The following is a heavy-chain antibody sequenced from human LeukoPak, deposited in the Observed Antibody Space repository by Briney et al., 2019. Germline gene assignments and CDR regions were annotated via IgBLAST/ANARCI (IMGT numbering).Heavy chain of an antibody. CDR3: ARAGSGALRD. CDR1: GGSISSYY. V-gene: IGHV4-4*07. CDR2: IYTSGGT. J-gene: IGHJ4*02. D-gene: IGHD3-10*01. Sequence: PSETLSLTCNVSGGSISSYYWSWIRQPAGKGLEWIGLIYTSGGTNYNPSLKNRATMSVDTSKNQFSLKLSSVTAADTAVYYCARAGSGALRDWGQGTLVTVSS.